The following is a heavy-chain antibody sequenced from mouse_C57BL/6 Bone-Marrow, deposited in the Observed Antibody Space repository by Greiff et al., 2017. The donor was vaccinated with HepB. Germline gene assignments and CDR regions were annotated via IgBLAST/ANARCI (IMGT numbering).Heavy chain of an antibody. D-gene: IGHD4-1*01. CDR3: ARSDNWGYFDY. Sequence: QVQLQQPGAELVMPGASVKLSCKASGYTFTSYWMHWVKQRPGQGLEWIGEIDPSDSYTNYNQKFKGKSTLTVDKSSSTAYMQLSSLTSEDSAVYYCARSDNWGYFDYGGQGTTLTVSS. CDR1: GYTFTSYW. J-gene: IGHJ2*01. CDR2: IDPSDSYT. V-gene: IGHV1-69*01.